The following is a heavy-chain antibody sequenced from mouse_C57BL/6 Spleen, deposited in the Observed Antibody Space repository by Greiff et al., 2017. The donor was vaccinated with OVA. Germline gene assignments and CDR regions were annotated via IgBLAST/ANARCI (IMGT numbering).Heavy chain of an antibody. CDR2: IYPGDGST. CDR1: GYTFTSYD. V-gene: IGHV1-85*01. D-gene: IGHD1-1*01. J-gene: IGHJ2*01. CDR3: ARALYGSSYCFDY. Sequence: VQLQQSGPELVKPGASVKLSCKASGYTFTSYDINWVKQRPGQGLEWIGWIYPGDGSTKYNEKFKGKATLTVDTSSSTAYMELHSLTSETSAVYFGARALYGSSYCFDYWGQGTTLTVSS.